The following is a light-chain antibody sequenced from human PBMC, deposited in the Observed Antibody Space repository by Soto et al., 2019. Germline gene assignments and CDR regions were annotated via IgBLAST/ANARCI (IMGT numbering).Light chain of an antibody. Sequence: EIVLTQSPGTLSLSLGERATLSCRASQSVSSIYLAWYQQKPGQAPRLLIYGTSSRATGIPDRFSGSGSGTDFTLTISRLEPEDFAVYYCQQYGSSPRYSFGQGTKLEI. CDR3: QQYGSSPRYS. CDR1: QSVSSIY. J-gene: IGKJ2*03. CDR2: GTS. V-gene: IGKV3-20*01.